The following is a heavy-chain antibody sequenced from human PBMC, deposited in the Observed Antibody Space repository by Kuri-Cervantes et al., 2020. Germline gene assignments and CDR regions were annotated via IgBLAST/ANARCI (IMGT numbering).Heavy chain of an antibody. D-gene: IGHD6-19*01. V-gene: IGHV3-30-3*01. CDR2: ISYDGSNK. CDR3: AREGPRSSGWRIDY. J-gene: IGHJ4*02. Sequence: GESLKISCAASGFTFSSYATHWVRQAPGKGLEWVAVISYDGSNKYYADSVKGRFTISRDNSKNTLYLQMNSLRAEDTAVYYCAREGPRSSGWRIDYWGQGTLVTVSS. CDR1: GFTFSSYA.